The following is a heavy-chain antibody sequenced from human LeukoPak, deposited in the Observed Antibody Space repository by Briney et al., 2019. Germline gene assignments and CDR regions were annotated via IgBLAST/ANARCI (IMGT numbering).Heavy chain of an antibody. CDR3: ARHDDSSGYYPYLDY. CDR1: GGSFSGYY. V-gene: IGHV4-34*01. J-gene: IGHJ4*02. CDR2: INHSGST. D-gene: IGHD3-22*01. Sequence: SETLSLTCAVYGGSFSGYYWSWIRQPPGKGLEWIGEINHSGSTNYNPSLKSRVTISVDTSKNQFSLKLSSVTAADTAVYYCARHDDSSGYYPYLDYWGQGTLVTVSS.